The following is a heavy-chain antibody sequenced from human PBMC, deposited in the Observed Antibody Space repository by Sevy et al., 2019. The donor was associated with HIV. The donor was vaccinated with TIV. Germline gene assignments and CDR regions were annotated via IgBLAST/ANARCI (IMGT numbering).Heavy chain of an antibody. J-gene: IGHJ4*02. D-gene: IGHD4-17*01. CDR1: GLTVSSNF. CDR3: ARGKHVSDYYGSFDY. CDR2: IYIGDTT. V-gene: IGHV3-53*01. Sequence: WGSLRLSCAASGLTVSSNFMSWVRQAPGKGLEWVSVIYIGDTTYYADSVKGRFTISRDNSKNTLYLQMNSLRAEDTAVYYCARGKHVSDYYGSFDYWGQGTLVNVSS.